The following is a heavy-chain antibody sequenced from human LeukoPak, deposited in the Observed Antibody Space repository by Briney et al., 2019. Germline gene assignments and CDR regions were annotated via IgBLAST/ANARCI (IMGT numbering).Heavy chain of an antibody. V-gene: IGHV1-2*06. Sequence: ASAKVSCKASGYTFTGYYMHWVRQAPGQGLEWMGRINPNSGGTNYAQKFQGRVTMTRDTSISTAYMELSRLRSDDTAVYYCARGGYYYDSSGYYMSNYWGQGTLVTVSS. CDR1: GYTFTGYY. J-gene: IGHJ4*02. CDR2: INPNSGGT. CDR3: ARGGYYYDSSGYYMSNY. D-gene: IGHD3-22*01.